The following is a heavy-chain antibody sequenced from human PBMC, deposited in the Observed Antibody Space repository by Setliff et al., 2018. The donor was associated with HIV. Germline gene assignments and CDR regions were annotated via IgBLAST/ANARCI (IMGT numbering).Heavy chain of an antibody. J-gene: IGHJ2*01. CDR1: GFTFSTYE. Sequence: GGSLRLSCAASGFTFSTYEMNWVRQAPGKGPEWLAFISSAGSDKRYADSVKGRFIIFRDNSRNKLSVEMNNLGVDDTAVYYCAKSSFRFFEDLSDWYFDLWGRGTLVTVSS. CDR3: AKSSFRFFEDLSDWYFDL. D-gene: IGHD3-16*02. CDR2: ISSAGSDK. V-gene: IGHV3-30*02.